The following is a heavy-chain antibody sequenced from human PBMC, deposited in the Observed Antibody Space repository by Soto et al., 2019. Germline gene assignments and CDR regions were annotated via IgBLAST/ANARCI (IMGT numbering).Heavy chain of an antibody. CDR2: IDSDGSNT. J-gene: IGHJ3*02. D-gene: IGHD2-2*01. V-gene: IGHV3-74*01. CDR3: ARETVFLAAMRICEALDI. Sequence: EVQLVESGGGLVQPGGSLRLSGAASGLTFSNVWMHWVRQAPGRGLVWLSRIDSDGSNTNYADSVRGRLTISRDNAKNTLYLEMNSLRAEDTAMYSCARETVFLAAMRICEALDIWGQGTMVTVS. CDR1: GLTFSNVW.